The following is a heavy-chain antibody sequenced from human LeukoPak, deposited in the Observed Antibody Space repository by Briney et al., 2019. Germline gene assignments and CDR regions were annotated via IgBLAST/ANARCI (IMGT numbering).Heavy chain of an antibody. Sequence: SGTTNYNPSLRSRVTIAVDTSNNQLSLRVSSVTAADTAVYYCARCIAARPNYYYYYMDVWGKGTTVTVSS. CDR2: SGTT. D-gene: IGHD6-6*01. CDR3: ARCIAARPNYYYYYMDV. V-gene: IGHV4-59*10. J-gene: IGHJ6*03.